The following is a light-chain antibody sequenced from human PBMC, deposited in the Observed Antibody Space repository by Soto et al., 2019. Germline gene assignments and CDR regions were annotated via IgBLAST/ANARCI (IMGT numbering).Light chain of an antibody. V-gene: IGKV1-6*01. CDR3: LQDYDYPRT. J-gene: IGKJ1*01. CDR2: GTS. CDR1: QGIRAD. Sequence: AIQMTQSPSSLSASVGDRVTITCRASQGIRADLGWDQQKPGEAPKLLIYGTSTLHTGVPSRFSGSGSGADFTLTISSLQPEDFATYYFLQDYDYPRTFGQGTKVEIK.